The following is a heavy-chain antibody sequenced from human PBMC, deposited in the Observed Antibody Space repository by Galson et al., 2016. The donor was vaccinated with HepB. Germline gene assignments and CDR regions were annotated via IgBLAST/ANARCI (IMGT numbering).Heavy chain of an antibody. V-gene: IGHV3-49*03. D-gene: IGHD6-19*01. J-gene: IGHJ4*02. CDR3: ARPLPRGSGWSFYFDS. Sequence: SLRLSCAASGFNFGDDAMSWFRQAPGRGLEWLGFIRAKRYGETTEFAASAKGRFSISKDDSRGIAYLQMTSLKSEDAAVYYYARPLPRGSGWSFYFDSWGQGTLVTVSS. CDR2: IRAKRYGETT. CDR1: GFNFGDDA.